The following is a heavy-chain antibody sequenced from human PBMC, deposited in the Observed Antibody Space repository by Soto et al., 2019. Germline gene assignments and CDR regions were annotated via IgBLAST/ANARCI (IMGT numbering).Heavy chain of an antibody. CDR2: ISSSSSYI. CDR1: GFTFSSYS. D-gene: IGHD7-27*01. J-gene: IGHJ3*02. V-gene: IGHV3-21*01. CDR3: ARDGALGDAFDI. Sequence: GGSLRLSCAASGFTFSSYSMNWVRQAPGKGLEWVSSISSSSSYIYYADSVKGRFTISRDNAKNSLYLQMNSLRAEDTAVYYCARDGALGDAFDIWGQGTMVTVSS.